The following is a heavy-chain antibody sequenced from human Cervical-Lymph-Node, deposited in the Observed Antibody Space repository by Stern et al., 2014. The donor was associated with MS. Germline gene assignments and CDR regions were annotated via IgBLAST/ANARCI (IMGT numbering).Heavy chain of an antibody. CDR3: AREGKMATTDY. J-gene: IGHJ4*02. Sequence: DQLVESGGGVVQPGGSLRLSCAASGFTFSTYAMHWVRQTPDTGLPWLAVISYDGDNKYYADSLRGRFTISRDNSKNTLYLQMTGLMIEDTSLYYCAREGKMATTDYWGQGTLVSVSS. CDR1: GFTFSTYA. D-gene: IGHD5-24*01. V-gene: IGHV3-30-3*01. CDR2: ISYDGDNK.